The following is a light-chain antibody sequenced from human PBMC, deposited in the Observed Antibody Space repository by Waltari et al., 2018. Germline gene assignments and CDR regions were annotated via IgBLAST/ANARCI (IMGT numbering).Light chain of an antibody. CDR3: QQYNNWPRT. V-gene: IGKV3-15*01. Sequence: ETVMTQSPATLSVSPGERATLSCRASQSVSSNLAWYQQKPGQAPRLLIYGASTRATVIPASFIGSGSGTEFTLTISSLQSEDFAVYYCQQYNNWPRTFGQGTKVEIK. CDR2: GAS. CDR1: QSVSSN. J-gene: IGKJ1*01.